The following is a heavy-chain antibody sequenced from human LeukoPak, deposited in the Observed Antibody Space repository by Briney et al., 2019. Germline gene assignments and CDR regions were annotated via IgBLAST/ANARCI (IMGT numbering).Heavy chain of an antibody. CDR2: INPNSGGT. J-gene: IGHJ3*02. V-gene: IGHV1-2*06. CDR1: GYTFTSYD. CDR3: ARAWSRRNPYDAFDI. Sequence: VASVKVSCKASGYTFTSYDINWVRQAPGQGLEWMGRINPNSGGTNYAQKFQGRVTMTRDTSISTAYMELSRLRSDDTAVYYCARAWSRRNPYDAFDIWGQGTMVTVSS. D-gene: IGHD3-3*01.